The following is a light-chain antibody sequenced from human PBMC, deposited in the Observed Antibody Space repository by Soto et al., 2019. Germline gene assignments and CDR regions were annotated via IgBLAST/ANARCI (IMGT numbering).Light chain of an antibody. CDR3: QQYGSSPS. J-gene: IGKJ4*01. V-gene: IGKV3-20*01. Sequence: EILFTQSPGTLSLSPGERATLSCRASQNVDTKYLAWYQQKSGQAPRLLIYAISSRATGISDRFSGSGSGTDFILTISRLEPEDFTVYYCQQYGSSPSFGGGTKVDNK. CDR1: QNVDTKY. CDR2: AIS.